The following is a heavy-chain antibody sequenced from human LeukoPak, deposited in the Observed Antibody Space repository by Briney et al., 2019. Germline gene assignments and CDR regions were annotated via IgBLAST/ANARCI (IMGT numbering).Heavy chain of an antibody. CDR2: ISASGGST. D-gene: IGHD6-13*01. CDR3: VKDLYKGDSASWYFFHY. CDR1: GFIISDYA. J-gene: IGHJ4*02. Sequence: LPGGSLRLSCSASGFIISDYAMHWVRQAPGKELEYVSGISASGGSTYHADSVKGRFTISRDTSKNTLYLQMSSLRAEDTAMYYCVKDLYKGDSASWYFFHYWGQGTLVTVSS. V-gene: IGHV3-64D*06.